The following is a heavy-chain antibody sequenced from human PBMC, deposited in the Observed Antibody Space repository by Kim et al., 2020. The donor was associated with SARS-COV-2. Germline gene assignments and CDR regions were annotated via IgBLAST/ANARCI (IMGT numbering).Heavy chain of an antibody. J-gene: IGHJ3*01. Sequence: NTRYSKNLQGRITITRDTSASTAYMELNSLRYEDTAVYYCAREGHEGGFLTWGQGTMVTVSS. V-gene: IGHV1-3*01. D-gene: IGHD5-12*01. CDR2: NT. CDR3: AREGHEGGFLT.